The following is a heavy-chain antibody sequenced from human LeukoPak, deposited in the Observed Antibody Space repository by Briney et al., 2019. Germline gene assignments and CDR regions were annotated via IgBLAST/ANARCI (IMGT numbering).Heavy chain of an antibody. D-gene: IGHD3-10*01. CDR3: ARDKDYYGSGSYSVY. V-gene: IGHV3-66*01. Sequence: PGGSLRLSCAASGFTVSSNYMSWVRQAPGKGLEWVSVIYSGGSAYYADSVKGRFTISRDNSKNTLYLQMNSLRAEDTAVYYCARDKDYYGSGSYSVYWGQGTLVTVSS. CDR1: GFTVSSNY. CDR2: IYSGGSA. J-gene: IGHJ4*02.